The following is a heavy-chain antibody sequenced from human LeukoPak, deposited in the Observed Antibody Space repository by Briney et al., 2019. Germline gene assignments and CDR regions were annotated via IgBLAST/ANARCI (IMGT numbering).Heavy chain of an antibody. Sequence: SETLSLTCAVYGGSFSGYYWSWIRQPPGKGLEWIGEINHSRSTNYNPSLKSRVTISVDTSKNQFSLKLSSVTAADTAVYYCARHEAARRGPFDYWGQGTLVTVSS. J-gene: IGHJ4*02. CDR3: ARHEAARRGPFDY. CDR1: GGSFSGYY. V-gene: IGHV4-34*01. D-gene: IGHD6-6*01. CDR2: INHSRST.